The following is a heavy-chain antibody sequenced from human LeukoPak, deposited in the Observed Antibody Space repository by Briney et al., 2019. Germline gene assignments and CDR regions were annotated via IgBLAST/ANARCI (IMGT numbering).Heavy chain of an antibody. CDR1: GFVFSSYG. Sequence: GGSLRLSCAASGFVFSSYGMSWVRQAPGKGLEWVSAISGSGSGGSTYYADSVKGRFTISRDNSENTLYLQMNSLRAEDTAVYYCAKYSHASSGSYDYWGQGTLVTVSS. CDR2: ISGSGSGGST. D-gene: IGHD3-22*01. V-gene: IGHV3-23*01. J-gene: IGHJ4*02. CDR3: AKYSHASSGSYDY.